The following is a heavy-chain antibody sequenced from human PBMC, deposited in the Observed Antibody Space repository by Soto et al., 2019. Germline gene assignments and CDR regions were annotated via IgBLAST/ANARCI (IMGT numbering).Heavy chain of an antibody. CDR2: LSHSGTS. V-gene: IGHV4-4*02. Sequence: QVQLQESGPGLVKPSGTLSLTCAVSGGSISSSHWWTWVRQSPGKGLEYIGELSHSGTSDSNPSLKSRGTLSVDKSKNHFSLTLTSVTAADTAVYYWARVVLTITRGAFDAWGQGTLVIGSS. CDR3: ARVVLTITRGAFDA. J-gene: IGHJ3*01. D-gene: IGHD3-9*01. CDR1: GGSISSSHW.